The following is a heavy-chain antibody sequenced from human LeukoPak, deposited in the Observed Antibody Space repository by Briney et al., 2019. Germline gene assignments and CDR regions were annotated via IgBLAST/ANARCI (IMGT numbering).Heavy chain of an antibody. CDR2: INWNGDNS. CDR1: GFTFDDYD. V-gene: IGHV3-43*01. CDR3: ATNYNY. Sequence: GGSLRLSCVASGFTFDDYDMPWVRQAPGKGLEWVAFINWNGDNSHYADSVKGRFTISRDNSKNSLFLQMSGLRIEDTALYYCATNYNYWGRGTLVTVSS. J-gene: IGHJ4*02.